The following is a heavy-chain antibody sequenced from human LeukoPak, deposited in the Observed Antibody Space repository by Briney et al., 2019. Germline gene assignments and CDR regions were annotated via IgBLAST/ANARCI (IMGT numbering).Heavy chain of an antibody. CDR2: INHSGGT. J-gene: IGHJ5*02. D-gene: IGHD6-19*01. CDR1: GGSFSGYY. Sequence: SETLSLTCAVYGGSFSGYYWSWIRQPPGKGLEWIGEINHSGGTNYNPSLKSRVTISVDTSKNQFSLKLSSVTAADTAVYYCARDSSGWSRSHWFDPWGQGTLVTVSS. V-gene: IGHV4-34*01. CDR3: ARDSSGWSRSHWFDP.